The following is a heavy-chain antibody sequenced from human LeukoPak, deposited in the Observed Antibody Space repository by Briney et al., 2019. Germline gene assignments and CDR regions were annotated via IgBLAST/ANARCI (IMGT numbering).Heavy chain of an antibody. D-gene: IGHD2-15*01. CDR3: AREILVVAAIDAFDI. Sequence: SSETLSLTCTVSGYSISSGYYWGWIRQPPGKGLEWIGSIYHSGSTYYNPSLKSRVTISVDTSKNQFSLKLSSVTAADTAVYYCAREILVVAAIDAFDIWGQGTMVTVSS. J-gene: IGHJ3*02. CDR2: IYHSGST. CDR1: GYSISSGYY. V-gene: IGHV4-38-2*02.